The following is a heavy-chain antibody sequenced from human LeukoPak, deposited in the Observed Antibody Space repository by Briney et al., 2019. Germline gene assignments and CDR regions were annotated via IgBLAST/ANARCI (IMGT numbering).Heavy chain of an antibody. Sequence: GGSLRLSCVASGFTFSSCAMSWVRQAPGKGLEWVSSISGSGINTYYADSVKGRFTISRDNSKNTLYLQMNSLRAEDTAVYYCARAQLGYCTNGVCYIGYWGQGTLVTVSS. CDR3: ARAQLGYCTNGVCYIGY. J-gene: IGHJ4*02. V-gene: IGHV3-23*01. CDR2: ISGSGINT. CDR1: GFTFSSCA. D-gene: IGHD2-8*01.